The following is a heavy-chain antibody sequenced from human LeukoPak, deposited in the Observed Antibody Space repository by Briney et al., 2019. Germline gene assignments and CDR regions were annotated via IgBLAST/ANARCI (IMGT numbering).Heavy chain of an antibody. CDR2: IYYSGST. D-gene: IGHD4-11*01. V-gene: IGHV4-31*03. Sequence: SETLSLTCTVSGGSISSGGYYWSWIRQHPGKGLEWIGYIYYSGSTYYNPSLKSRVTISVDTSKNQFSLKLSSVTAADTAVYYCARVVSYSKGHYYYYMDVWGKGTTVTVSS. J-gene: IGHJ6*03. CDR3: ARVVSYSKGHYYYYMDV. CDR1: GGSISSGGYY.